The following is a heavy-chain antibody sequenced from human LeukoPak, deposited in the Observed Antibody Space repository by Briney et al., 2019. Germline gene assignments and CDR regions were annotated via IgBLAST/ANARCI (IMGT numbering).Heavy chain of an antibody. V-gene: IGHV1-8*01. CDR3: ARGQVGLGSSYYYYYGMNV. Sequence: GASVKVSCKASGYTFTSYDINWVRQATGQGLEWMGWMNPNSGNTGYAQKFQGRVTMTRNTSISTAYMELSSLRSEDTAVYYCARGQVGLGSSYYYYYGMNVWGQGTTVTVSS. CDR2: MNPNSGNT. CDR1: GYTFTSYD. J-gene: IGHJ6*02. D-gene: IGHD3-10*01.